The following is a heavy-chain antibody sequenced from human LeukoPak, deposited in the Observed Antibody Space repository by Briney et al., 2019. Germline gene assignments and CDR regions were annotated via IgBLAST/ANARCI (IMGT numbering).Heavy chain of an antibody. V-gene: IGHV4-30-2*01. CDR3: ARDRRIAAAGDYGMDV. J-gene: IGHJ6*02. CDR2: IYYSGST. D-gene: IGHD6-13*01. Sequence: SETLSLTCAVYGGSFSGYYWSWIRQPPGKGLEWLGYIYYSGSTYYNPSLKSRVTISVDRSKNQFSLKLRFVTAADTAVYYCARDRRIAAAGDYGMDVWGQGTTVTVSS. CDR1: GGSFSGYY.